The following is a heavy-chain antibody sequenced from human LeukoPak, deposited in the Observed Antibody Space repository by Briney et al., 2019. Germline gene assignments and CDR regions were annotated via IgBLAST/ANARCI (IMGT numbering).Heavy chain of an antibody. J-gene: IGHJ4*02. D-gene: IGHD4-17*01. CDR1: GFTFSRYW. CDR3: ASTLRFNFDY. V-gene: IGHV3-74*03. CDR2: INRDGSSR. Sequence: SGGSLRLSCAASGFTFSRYWMGWVRQAPGKGRVWVSRINRDGSSRMYAECGKGGFTISRDNAKNTLYLQMNSLRAEDTAVYYCASTLRFNFDYWGQGTLVTVSS.